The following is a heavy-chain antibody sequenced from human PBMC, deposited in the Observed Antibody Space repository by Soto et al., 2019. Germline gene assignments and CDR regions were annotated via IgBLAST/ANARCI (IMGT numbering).Heavy chain of an antibody. J-gene: IGHJ4*02. CDR1: GFTFSSHW. CDR3: ARGAWIGY. CDR2: IKQDGREK. Sequence: EVQVVESGGGLVQPGGSLRLSCAASGFTFSSHWMSWVRQAPGKGLEWVANIKQDGREKNYVDSVQVRFTISRDNAKNTMYPQMNSLIGEDTAVYCCARGAWIGYWGQGTLVNVSS. V-gene: IGHV3-7*01. D-gene: IGHD5-12*01.